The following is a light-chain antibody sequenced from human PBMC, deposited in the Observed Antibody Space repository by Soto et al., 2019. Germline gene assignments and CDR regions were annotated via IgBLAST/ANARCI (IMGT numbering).Light chain of an antibody. Sequence: DIQLTQSPSFLSASVGDRVTITCRASLGISSSLAWYQQKPGKAPKLLVYAASTLQSGDPSRFSGSGSGTALSLTMSSLQPEDFAAEYCQELNSYSYTFGQGTKLEIK. CDR1: LGISSS. CDR3: QELNSYSYT. V-gene: IGKV1-9*01. CDR2: AAS. J-gene: IGKJ2*01.